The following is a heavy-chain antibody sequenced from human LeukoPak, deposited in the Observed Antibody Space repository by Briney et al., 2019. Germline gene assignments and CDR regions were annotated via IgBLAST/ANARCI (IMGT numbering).Heavy chain of an antibody. CDR1: GLTFSSYS. Sequence: SGGSLRLSCAASGLTFSSYSMNWVRQAPGKGLEWVSSISSSSSYIYYADSVKGRFTISRDNAKNSLYLQMNSLRAEDTAVYYCARDLGGFDYWGQGTLVTVSS. D-gene: IGHD3-10*01. CDR3: ARDLGGFDY. J-gene: IGHJ4*02. V-gene: IGHV3-21*01. CDR2: ISSSSSYI.